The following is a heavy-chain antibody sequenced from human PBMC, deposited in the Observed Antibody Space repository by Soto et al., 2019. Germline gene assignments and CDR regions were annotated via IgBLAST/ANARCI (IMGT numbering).Heavy chain of an antibody. CDR3: ARRAAGRVEYDFDS. J-gene: IGHJ4*02. CDR1: GDTVSRNS. D-gene: IGHD6-25*01. CDR2: IIPIFPTP. Sequence: QVQLVQSGAEVRKPGSSVKVSCKASGDTVSRNSLNWVRQAPGQGLEWMGGIIPIFPTPNYAQKFQGRVTITADETTSTVNMELSSLGSDDTAVYYCARRAAGRVEYDFDSWGQGTLITVSS. V-gene: IGHV1-69*01.